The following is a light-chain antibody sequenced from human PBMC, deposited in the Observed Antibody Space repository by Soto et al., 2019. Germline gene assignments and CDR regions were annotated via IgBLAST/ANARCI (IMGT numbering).Light chain of an antibody. V-gene: IGLV2-14*01. J-gene: IGLJ1*01. CDR3: SSYTTTNAYV. CDR1: SSDIGTYNF. CDR2: EVD. Sequence: QSVLTQPASVSGSPGQAITISCSGSSSDIGTYNFVSWYQHLPGKAPQLIIFEVDNRPSGVSDRFSASKSGNTASLTISGLQAEDEAEYYCSSYTTTNAYVFGSGTKLTVL.